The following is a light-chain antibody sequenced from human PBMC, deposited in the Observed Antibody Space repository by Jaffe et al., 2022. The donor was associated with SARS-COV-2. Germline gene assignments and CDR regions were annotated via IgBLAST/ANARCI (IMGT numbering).Light chain of an antibody. J-gene: IGKJ4*01. Sequence: EIVLTQSPGTLSLSPGERATLSCRASQSVSSSYLNWYQQKPGQAPRLLIYSTSSRATGIPDRFSGSGSGTDFTLTISRLEPEDFAVYYCQRYGSSSFTFGGGTKVEIK. CDR3: QRYGSSSFT. CDR2: STS. CDR1: QSVSSSY. V-gene: IGKV3-20*01.